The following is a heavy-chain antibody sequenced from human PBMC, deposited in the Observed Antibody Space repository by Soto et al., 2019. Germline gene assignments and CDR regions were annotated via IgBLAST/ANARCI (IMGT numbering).Heavy chain of an antibody. V-gene: IGHV3-30-3*01. D-gene: IGHD3-16*01. CDR2: ISYDGSNK. Sequence: PGGSLRLSCAASGFTFNSYAMHWVRQAPGKGLEWVAVISYDGSNKDYADSVKGRFTISRDNSKNTQNLQMNSLRTEDTAVYYCARDGGTALALDYWGQGTLVTVSS. CDR1: GFTFNSYA. J-gene: IGHJ4*02. CDR3: ARDGGTALALDY.